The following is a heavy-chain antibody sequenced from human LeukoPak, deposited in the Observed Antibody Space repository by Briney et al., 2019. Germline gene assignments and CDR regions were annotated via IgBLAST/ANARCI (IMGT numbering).Heavy chain of an antibody. CDR2: ISAYNGNT. CDR1: GYTFTSYY. J-gene: IGHJ5*02. CDR3: ARPLVATLLGSSWFDP. Sequence: ASVKVSCKASGYTFTSYYMHWVRQAPGQGLEWMGWISAYNGNTNYAQKLQGRVTMTTDTSTSTAYMELRSLRSDDTAVYYCARPLVATLLGSSWFDPWGQGTLVTVSS. V-gene: IGHV1-18*04. D-gene: IGHD5-12*01.